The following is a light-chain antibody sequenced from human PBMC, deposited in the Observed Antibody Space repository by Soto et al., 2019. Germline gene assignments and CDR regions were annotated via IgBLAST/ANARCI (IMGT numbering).Light chain of an antibody. CDR1: QSIRSS. V-gene: IGKV1-39*01. CDR2: AAS. CDR3: QQSYSTPYT. Sequence: DIQMTQSPSSLSASVGDRVTITCRASQSIRSSLNWYQQKPGKAPKLLFYAASSLQSGVPSRFSGWGFGTDFTLTITSLQPEDFATYYCQQSYSTPYTFGQGTKLEIK. J-gene: IGKJ2*01.